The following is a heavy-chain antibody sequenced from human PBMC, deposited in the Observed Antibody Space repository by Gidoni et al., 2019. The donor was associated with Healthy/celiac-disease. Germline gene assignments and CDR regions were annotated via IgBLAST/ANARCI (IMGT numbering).Heavy chain of an antibody. CDR2: IWYDGSNK. V-gene: IGHV3-33*01. D-gene: IGHD5-12*01. J-gene: IGHJ3*02. CDR3: ARDWGRSGYRVNGAFDI. Sequence: QVQLVESGGGVVQPGRSLRLSCAEFGFTFSRHGMMWVRQAPGKGLGWVAVIWYDGSNKYYADAVKGRFTISRDNAKNTLYLQMNSLRAEDTAVYYWARDWGRSGYRVNGAFDIWGQGTMVTVSS. CDR1: GFTFSRHG.